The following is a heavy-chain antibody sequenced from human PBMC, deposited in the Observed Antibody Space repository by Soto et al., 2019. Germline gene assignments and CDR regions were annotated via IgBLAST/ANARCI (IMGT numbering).Heavy chain of an antibody. V-gene: IGHV3-30-3*01. CDR2: ISYDGGNK. Sequence: GGSLRLSFAASGFTFSSYAIHWVRQAPGKGLEWVAVISYDGGNKYYADSVKGRFTISRDNSKNTLYLQMNSLRAEDTAVYYCAREKDTAMVSDYYYYYGMDVWGQGTTVTVSS. CDR3: AREKDTAMVSDYYYYYGMDV. J-gene: IGHJ6*02. D-gene: IGHD5-18*01. CDR1: GFTFSSYA.